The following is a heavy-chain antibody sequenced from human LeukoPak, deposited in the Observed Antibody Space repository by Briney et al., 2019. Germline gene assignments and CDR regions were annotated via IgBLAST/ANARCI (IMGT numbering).Heavy chain of an antibody. J-gene: IGHJ4*02. CDR2: ISGSGGST. CDR3: AKAQQWLVRGSFVY. Sequence: AETLRLSCAASGFTFSSYGMSWVRQAPGNGLEWVSAISGSGGSTYYADSVKGRFTISRDNSKNTLYLQMNSLRAEDTAVYYCAKAQQWLVRGSFVYWGQGTLVTVSS. CDR1: GFTFSSYG. D-gene: IGHD6-19*01. V-gene: IGHV3-23*01.